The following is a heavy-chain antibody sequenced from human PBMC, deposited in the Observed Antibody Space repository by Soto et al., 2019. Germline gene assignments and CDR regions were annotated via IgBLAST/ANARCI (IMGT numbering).Heavy chain of an antibody. V-gene: IGHV1-3*01. J-gene: IGHJ4*02. CDR1: GYTFTSYA. CDR3: ARAPQVEWSRPNYYFDY. Sequence: ASVKVSCKASGYTFTSYAMHWVRQAPGQRLEWMGWINAGNGNTKYSQKFQGRVTITRDTSASTAYMELSSLRSEDTAVYYCARAPQVEWSRPNYYFDYWGQGTLVTVSS. CDR2: INAGNGNT. D-gene: IGHD1-26*01.